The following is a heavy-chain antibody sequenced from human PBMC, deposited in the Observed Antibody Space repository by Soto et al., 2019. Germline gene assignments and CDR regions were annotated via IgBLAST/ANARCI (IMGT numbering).Heavy chain of an antibody. J-gene: IGHJ4*02. CDR3: AKDALKYQLPGTHFDY. Sequence: PGGSLRLSCAASGFTFSSYAMSWVRQAPGKGLEWVSAISGSGGSTYYADSVKGRFTISRDNSKNTLYLQMNSLRAEDTAVYYCAKDALKYQLPGTHFDYWGQGTLVTVSS. D-gene: IGHD2-2*01. CDR1: GFTFSSYA. CDR2: ISGSGGST. V-gene: IGHV3-23*01.